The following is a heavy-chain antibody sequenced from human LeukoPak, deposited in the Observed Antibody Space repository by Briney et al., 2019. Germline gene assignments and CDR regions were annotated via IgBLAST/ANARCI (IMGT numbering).Heavy chain of an antibody. D-gene: IGHD6-19*01. V-gene: IGHV1-69*04. CDR1: GGTFSSYA. J-gene: IGHJ4*02. CDR3: AREARGIAVAGTAPLDY. CDR2: IIPILGIA. Sequence: ASVKVSCKASGGTFSSYAISWVRQAPGQGLEWMGRIIPILGIANYAQKFQGRVTITADKSTSTAYMELSSLRSEDTAVYYCAREARGIAVAGTAPLDYWGQGTLVTVSS.